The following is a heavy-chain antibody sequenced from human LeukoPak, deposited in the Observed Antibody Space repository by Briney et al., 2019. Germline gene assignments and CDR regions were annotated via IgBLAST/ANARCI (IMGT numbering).Heavy chain of an antibody. CDR2: ISSSSNII. Sequence: GGSLRLSCASSGFTFSSYSMDWVRQAPGKRLEWVSYISSSSNIIDYTDSVKGRFTISRDNAKNSLYLQMNSLRAEDTAVYYCARARGYSYGYSDYWGQGTLVTVSS. CDR3: ARARGYSYGYSDY. J-gene: IGHJ4*02. D-gene: IGHD5-18*01. V-gene: IGHV3-48*01. CDR1: GFTFSSYS.